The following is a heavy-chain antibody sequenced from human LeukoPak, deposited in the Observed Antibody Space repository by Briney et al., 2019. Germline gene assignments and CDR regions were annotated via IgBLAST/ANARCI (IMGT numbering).Heavy chain of an antibody. V-gene: IGHV3-30*02. CDR3: AKGRRNFDY. J-gene: IGHJ4*02. CDR1: GFTFSSYG. D-gene: IGHD6-6*01. CDR2: IRYDESNK. Sequence: GGSQRLSCAASGFTFSSYGMQWVRQAPGKGLEWVAFIRYDESNKYYADSVKGRFTISRDNSKNTLYLQMNRLRAEDTAVYYCAKGRRNFDYWGQGTLVTVSS.